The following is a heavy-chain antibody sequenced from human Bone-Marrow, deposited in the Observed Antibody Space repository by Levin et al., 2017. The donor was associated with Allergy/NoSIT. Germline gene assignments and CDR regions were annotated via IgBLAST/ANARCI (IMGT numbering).Heavy chain of an antibody. CDR2: ISQTGIT. D-gene: IGHD3-3*01. Sequence: SQTLSLTCAVYGGSFSGYYWSWIRQPPGKGLEWIGEISQTGITNYNPSLKSRVTMSVDTSKNQLSLNLTYVTAADTAVYYCAREFWNGFYSWGFDHWGQGTLVTVSS. J-gene: IGHJ4*02. V-gene: IGHV4-34*01. CDR3: AREFWNGFYSWGFDH. CDR1: GGSFSGYY.